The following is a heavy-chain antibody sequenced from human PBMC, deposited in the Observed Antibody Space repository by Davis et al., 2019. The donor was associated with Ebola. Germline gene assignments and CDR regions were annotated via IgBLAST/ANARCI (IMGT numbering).Heavy chain of an antibody. J-gene: IGHJ4*02. Sequence: SETLSLTCTVSGGSISSSSYYWGWIRQPPGKGLEWIASISYSGNTFYNPSLKSRVTISVDISRSQFSLKLSPVTAADTAMYYCTGPLLEYSNGWYYFDSWGQGTLVAVSS. D-gene: IGHD6-19*01. CDR2: ISYSGNT. CDR3: TGPLLEYSNGWYYFDS. CDR1: GGSISSSSYY. V-gene: IGHV4-39*01.